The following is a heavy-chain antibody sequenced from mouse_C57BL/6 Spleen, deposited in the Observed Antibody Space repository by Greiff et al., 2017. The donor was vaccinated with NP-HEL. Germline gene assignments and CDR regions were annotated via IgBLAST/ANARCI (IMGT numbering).Heavy chain of an antibody. D-gene: IGHD2-12*01. CDR1: GYTFTSYW. J-gene: IGHJ2*01. CDR3: ARESYDERGFDY. Sequence: VQLQQSGTELVKPGASVKLSCKASGYTFTSYWMHWVKQRPGQGLEWIGNINPSNGGTNYNEKFKSKATLTVDKSSSTAYMQLSSLTSEDSAVYYCARESYDERGFDYWGQGTTLTVSS. V-gene: IGHV1-53*01. CDR2: INPSNGGT.